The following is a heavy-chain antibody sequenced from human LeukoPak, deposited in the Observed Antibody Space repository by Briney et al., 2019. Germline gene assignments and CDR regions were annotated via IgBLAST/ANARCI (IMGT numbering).Heavy chain of an antibody. V-gene: IGHV3-23*01. CDR2: ISGSGGST. CDR1: GFTFSSYA. CDR3: AKGFDYYDSSGYYLYYFDY. Sequence: GGSLRLSCAASGFTFSSYAMSWVRQAPGKGLEWVSAISGSGGSTYYADSVKGRFTTSRDNSKNTLYLQMNSLRAEDTAVYYCAKGFDYYDSSGYYLYYFDYWGQGTLVTVSS. J-gene: IGHJ4*02. D-gene: IGHD3-22*01.